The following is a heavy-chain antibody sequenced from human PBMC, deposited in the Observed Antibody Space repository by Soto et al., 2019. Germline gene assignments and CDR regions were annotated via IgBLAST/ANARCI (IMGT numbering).Heavy chain of an antibody. D-gene: IGHD6-19*01. CDR3: ARRLFGSGWTLDS. CDR1: GASITTYY. V-gene: IGHV4-59*01. J-gene: IGHJ4*02. Sequence: SETLSLTCDVSGASITTYYWSWIRQAPGKGLEWIGNVYHTGSTDYNSSLKSRVTISVDTSKNQFSLNMNSVTAADTAVYYCARRLFGSGWTLDSWGQGALVTV. CDR2: VYHTGST.